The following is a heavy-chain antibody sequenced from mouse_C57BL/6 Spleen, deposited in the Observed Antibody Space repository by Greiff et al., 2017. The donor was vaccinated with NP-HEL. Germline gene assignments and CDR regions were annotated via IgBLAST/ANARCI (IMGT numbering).Heavy chain of an antibody. CDR2: IYPADSET. Sequence: VQLQQPVAELVRPGSSVKLSCKASGYTFTSYWMDWVKQRPEQGLEWIGNIYPADSETNYNQKFKDKATLTADKSSSTAYMQLSSLTSEDSAVYDCEREGTGYEYIDDWGTGTTVTVSS. D-gene: IGHD3-1*01. CDR3: EREGTGYEYIDD. CDR1: GYTFTSYW. J-gene: IGHJ1*03. V-gene: IGHV1-61*01.